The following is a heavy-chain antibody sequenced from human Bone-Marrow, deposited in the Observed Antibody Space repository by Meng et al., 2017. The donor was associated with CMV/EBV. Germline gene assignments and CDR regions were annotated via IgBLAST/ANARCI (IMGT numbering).Heavy chain of an antibody. J-gene: IGHJ4*02. CDR3: VSHDFWRGGDY. Sequence: GGSLRLSCAASGLTFSNYAMHWVRQAPGKGLEWVAFIRYDGSIKYYGDSVKGRFTISRDNSKNLLYLQMTTLRPEDRAVYYFVSHDFWRGGDYWGQGTLVTVSS. CDR2: IRYDGSIK. D-gene: IGHD3-3*01. CDR1: GLTFSNYA. V-gene: IGHV3-30*02.